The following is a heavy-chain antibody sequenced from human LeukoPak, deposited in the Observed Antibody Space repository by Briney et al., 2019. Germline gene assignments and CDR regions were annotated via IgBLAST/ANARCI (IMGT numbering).Heavy chain of an antibody. CDR2: ISYDGSNK. CDR3: ARDRAYSSGWLPTNSDAFDI. Sequence: PGRSLRLSCAASGFSFSSYAMHWVRQAPGKGLEWVAVISYDGSNKYYADSVKARFTISRDNAKNSLYLQMNSLRAEDTAVYYCARDRAYSSGWLPTNSDAFDIWGQGTMVTVSS. CDR1: GFSFSSYA. J-gene: IGHJ3*02. D-gene: IGHD6-19*01. V-gene: IGHV3-30*04.